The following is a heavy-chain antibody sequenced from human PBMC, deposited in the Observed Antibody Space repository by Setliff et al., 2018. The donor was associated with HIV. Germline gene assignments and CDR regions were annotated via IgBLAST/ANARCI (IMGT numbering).Heavy chain of an antibody. CDR3: ASLRYDILTSSPGYFDY. V-gene: IGHV6-1*01. Sequence: SQTLSLTCVISGDSVSGKRPAWNWIRQSPSRGLEWLGRTYYRSKCNTDYAVSVESRITINPDTSKNHFSLKLSSLTAADTAVYYCASLRYDILTSSPGYFDYWGQGTLVTVSS. CDR2: TYYRSKCNT. D-gene: IGHD3-9*01. CDR1: GDSVSGKRPA. J-gene: IGHJ4*02.